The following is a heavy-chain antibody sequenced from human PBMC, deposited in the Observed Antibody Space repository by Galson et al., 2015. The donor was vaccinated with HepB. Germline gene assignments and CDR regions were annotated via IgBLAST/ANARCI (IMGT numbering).Heavy chain of an antibody. J-gene: IGHJ6*02. D-gene: IGHD2-2*01. CDR3: AIIVVVPAARHYYYYGMDV. CDR2: IIPILGIA. CDR1: GGTFSSYA. Sequence: SVKVSCKASGGTFSSYAISWVRQAPGQGLEWMGRIIPILGIANYAQKFQGRVTITADKSTSTAYMELSSLRSEDTAVYYCAIIVVVPAARHYYYYGMDVWGQGTTVTVSS. V-gene: IGHV1-69*04.